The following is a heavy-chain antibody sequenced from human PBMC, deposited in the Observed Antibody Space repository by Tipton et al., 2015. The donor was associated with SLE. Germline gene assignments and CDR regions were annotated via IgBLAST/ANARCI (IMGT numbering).Heavy chain of an antibody. CDR2: IYYSGST. Sequence: TLSLTCTVSGGSISSGNFYWNWIRQHPGKGLEWIGSIYYSGSTNYNPSLKSRVTISVDTSKNQFSLRLNSVTAADTAVYYCARVARYSGSWHVDYFDYWGRGTLVTVSS. J-gene: IGHJ4*02. CDR3: ARVARYSGSWHVDYFDY. V-gene: IGHV4-39*07. CDR1: GGSISSGNFY. D-gene: IGHD6-25*01.